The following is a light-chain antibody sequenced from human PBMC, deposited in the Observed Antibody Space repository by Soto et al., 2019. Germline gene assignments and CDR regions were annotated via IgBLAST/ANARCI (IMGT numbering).Light chain of an antibody. Sequence: QSALTQPASVSGSPGQSITISCTGTSSDVGSYNFASWYQQHPGKAPTLMIYEVIKRPSGISNRFSGSKSGNTASLTISGLQAEDEADYYCCSYTSSSSLVFGGGTQLTVL. J-gene: IGLJ2*01. CDR3: CSYTSSSSLV. V-gene: IGLV2-23*02. CDR2: EVI. CDR1: SSDVGSYNF.